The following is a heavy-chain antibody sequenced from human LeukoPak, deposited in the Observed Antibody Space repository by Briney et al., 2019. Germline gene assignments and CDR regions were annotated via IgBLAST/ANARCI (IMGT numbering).Heavy chain of an antibody. D-gene: IGHD1-1*01. CDR2: ISSSSSYI. V-gene: IGHV3-21*01. CDR3: ARKSSSWNDVPMRRKNDAFDI. J-gene: IGHJ3*02. Sequence: GGSLRLSCAASGFTFSSYSMNWVRQAPGKGLEWVSSISSSSSYIYYADSVKGRFTISRDNAKNSLYLQMNSLRAEDTAVYYCARKSSSWNDVPMRRKNDAFDIWGQGTMVTVSS. CDR1: GFTFSSYS.